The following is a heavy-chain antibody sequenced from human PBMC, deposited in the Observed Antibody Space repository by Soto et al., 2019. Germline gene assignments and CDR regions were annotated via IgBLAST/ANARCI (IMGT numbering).Heavy chain of an antibody. CDR1: GGTFSSYA. V-gene: IGHV1-69*01. CDR2: IIPISDTT. J-gene: IGHJ6*02. D-gene: IGHD2-2*01. Sequence: QVQLVPSGAEVKKPGSSVKVSCKASGGTFSSYAISWVRQAPGQGLEWMGGIIPISDTTNYAQKFQGRVTITADESTSTAYMELSSLRSEDTAAYYCARSQGSSTSLEIYYYYYYGMDVWGQGTTVTVSS. CDR3: ARSQGSSTSLEIYYYYYYGMDV.